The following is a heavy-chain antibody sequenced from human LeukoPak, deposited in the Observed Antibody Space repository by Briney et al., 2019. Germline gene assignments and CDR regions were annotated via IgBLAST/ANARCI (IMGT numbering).Heavy chain of an antibody. Sequence: GESLKISCQGSGCNFSNTWLVWVRQMPGQGLEWMGIIHPGDSKAFYSPSFQGQVTMSADKSVNTAYLHWSSLKASDTAMYYCARRFWDGSLYSFDYWGRGTLVAVSS. V-gene: IGHV5-51*01. D-gene: IGHD3-3*01. CDR1: GCNFSNTW. CDR3: ARRFWDGSLYSFDY. CDR2: IHPGDSKA. J-gene: IGHJ4*02.